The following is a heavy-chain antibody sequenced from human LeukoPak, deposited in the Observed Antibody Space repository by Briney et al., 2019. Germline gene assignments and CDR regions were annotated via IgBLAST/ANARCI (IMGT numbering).Heavy chain of an antibody. D-gene: IGHD6-13*01. V-gene: IGHV4-59*08. J-gene: IGHJ5*02. CDR1: GGSIGSYY. Sequence: SETLSLTCTVSGGSIGSYYWSWIRQPPGKGLEWIGYIYYSGSTNYNPSLKSRVTISVDTSKNQFSLKLSSVTAADTAVYYCARHDAQYSSSWYLDWFDPWGQGTLVTVSS. CDR3: ARHDAQYSSSWYLDWFDP. CDR2: IYYSGST.